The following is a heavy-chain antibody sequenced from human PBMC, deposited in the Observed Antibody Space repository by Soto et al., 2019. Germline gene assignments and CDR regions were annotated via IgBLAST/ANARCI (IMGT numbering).Heavy chain of an antibody. CDR2: INAGNGNT. J-gene: IGHJ6*03. CDR3: ARVGVPAAMSRYYYYYMDV. D-gene: IGHD2-2*01. Sequence: ASVKVSCKASGYTFTSYAMHWVRQAPGQRLEWRGWINAGNGNTKYSQKFQGRVTITRDTSASTAYMELSSLRSEDTAVYYFARVGVPAAMSRYYYYYMDVWGKGTTVTVSS. CDR1: GYTFTSYA. V-gene: IGHV1-3*01.